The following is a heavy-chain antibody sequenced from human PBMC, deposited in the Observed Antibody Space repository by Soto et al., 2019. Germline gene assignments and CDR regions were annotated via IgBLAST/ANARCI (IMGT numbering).Heavy chain of an antibody. V-gene: IGHV4-59*08. CDR3: ARTIRFLEWLWFDY. D-gene: IGHD3-3*01. CDR2: IYYSGST. Sequence: SETLSLTCTVSGGSISSYYWSWIRQPPGKGLEWIGYIYYSGSTNYNPSLKSRVTISVDTSKNQFSLKLSSVTAADTAVYYCARTIRFLEWLWFDYWGQGTLVTVSS. J-gene: IGHJ4*02. CDR1: GGSISSYY.